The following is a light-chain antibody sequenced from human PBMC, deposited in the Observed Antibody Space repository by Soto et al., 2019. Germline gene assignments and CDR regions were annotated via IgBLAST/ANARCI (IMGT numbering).Light chain of an antibody. J-gene: IGKJ4*01. CDR1: QSIGSN. Sequence: EIVMTQSPVTLSVSPGERATLSCRASQSIGSNLAWYQQKPGQAPRLLIYGASTRATGISARFSGSGSGTEFPLTISSLQSEDFAVYHCQQYNNWPLTFGGGTKVEIK. CDR3: QQYNNWPLT. V-gene: IGKV3D-15*01. CDR2: GAS.